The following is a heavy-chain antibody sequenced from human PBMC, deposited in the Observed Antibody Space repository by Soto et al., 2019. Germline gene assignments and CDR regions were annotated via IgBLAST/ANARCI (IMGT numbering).Heavy chain of an antibody. J-gene: IGHJ3*01. CDR2: IRSKAYGGTT. CDR1: GFTFGDYA. Sequence: GGSLRLSCTASGFTFGDYAMSWFRQAPGKGLEWVGFIRSKAYGGTTEYAASVKGRFTISRDDSKSIAYLQMNSLKTEDTAVYYCTRDRVPMVRGVICWGQGTMVTVSS. CDR3: TRDRVPMVRGVIC. V-gene: IGHV3-49*03. D-gene: IGHD3-10*01.